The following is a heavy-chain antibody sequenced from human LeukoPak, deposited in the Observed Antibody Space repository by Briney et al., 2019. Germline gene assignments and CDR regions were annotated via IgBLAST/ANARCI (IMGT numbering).Heavy chain of an antibody. J-gene: IGHJ4*02. CDR1: GFTFSNYG. V-gene: IGHV3-30*02. Sequence: GGSLRLSCAASGFTFSNYGMHWVRQAPGKGLEWVAFIRYDGSNEYYADSVRGRFTISRDNSKNTLYLQMNSLRAEDTAVYYCAKDQSGGYYSYYFDYWGQGTLVTVSS. CDR2: IRYDGSNE. D-gene: IGHD3-22*01. CDR3: AKDQSGGYYSYYFDY.